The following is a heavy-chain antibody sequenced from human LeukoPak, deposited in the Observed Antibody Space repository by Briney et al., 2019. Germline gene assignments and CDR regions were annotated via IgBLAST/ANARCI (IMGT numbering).Heavy chain of an antibody. CDR2: ISAYNGST. J-gene: IGHJ4*02. CDR3: ARVSALVGATVY. V-gene: IGHV1-18*01. Sequence: ASVKVSCKASGYTFTSYGISWVRQAPGQGLEWMGWISAYNGSTNYAQKLQGRVTMTTDTSTSTAYMELRSLRSDDTAVYYCARVSALVGATVYWGQGTLVTVSS. CDR1: GYTFTSYG. D-gene: IGHD1-26*01.